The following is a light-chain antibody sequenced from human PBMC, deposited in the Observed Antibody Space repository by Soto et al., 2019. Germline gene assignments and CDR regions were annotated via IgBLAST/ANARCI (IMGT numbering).Light chain of an antibody. CDR1: SSDVGGYNY. CDR2: DVS. CDR3: CSYAGSDSYA. Sequence: QSVLTQPRSVSGSPGQSVTISCTGTSSDVGGYNYVSWYQEQPGKAPKLMIDDVSKRPSGVPDRCSGSKSGNTASLTISGLQAEDEDDYYCCSYAGSDSYAFGTGTKVTVL. J-gene: IGLJ1*01. V-gene: IGLV2-11*01.